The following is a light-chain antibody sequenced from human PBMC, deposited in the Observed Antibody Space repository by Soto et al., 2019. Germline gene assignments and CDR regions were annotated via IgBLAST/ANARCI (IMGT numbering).Light chain of an antibody. CDR1: SSDVGGYDY. CDR2: EVR. Sequence: QSVLTQPASVSGAPGQSITISCIGTSSDVGGYDYVSWYQQHPVKAPKLMIYEVRNRPSGVSNRFSGSKSDNEASLTISGLQAEDEADYYCSSYASSSTPYVFGTGTKVTVL. CDR3: SSYASSSTPYV. J-gene: IGLJ1*01. V-gene: IGLV2-14*03.